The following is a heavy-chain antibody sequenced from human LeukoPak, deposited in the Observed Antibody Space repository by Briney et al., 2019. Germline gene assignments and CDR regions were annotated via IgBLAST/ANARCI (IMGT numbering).Heavy chain of an antibody. J-gene: IGHJ4*02. Sequence: GGSLRLSCVASGFSFSNYAMSWVRQAPGKGLEWVSSISGSGGSTHYVDSVKGRFTISRDKTKNTLYLQMNSLRAEDTAAYYCAKGSYYDSSGSFYFDYWGQGTLVTVSS. CDR3: AKGSYYDSSGSFYFDY. CDR1: GFSFSNYA. V-gene: IGHV3-23*01. D-gene: IGHD3-22*01. CDR2: ISGSGGST.